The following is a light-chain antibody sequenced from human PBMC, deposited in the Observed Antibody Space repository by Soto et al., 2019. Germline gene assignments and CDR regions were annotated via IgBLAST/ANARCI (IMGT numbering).Light chain of an antibody. CDR2: AAS. CDR3: QQYYSAPQT. J-gene: IGKJ3*01. V-gene: IGKV1-27*01. CDR1: QDITHY. Sequence: DIQMTQSPSSLSVGDRVTITCRASQDITHYLAWHQQKPGKAPQLLIYAASALQSGVPSRFSGSRSGTDFTITISSLQPEDVATYYCQQYYSAPQTFGHGTKVDLK.